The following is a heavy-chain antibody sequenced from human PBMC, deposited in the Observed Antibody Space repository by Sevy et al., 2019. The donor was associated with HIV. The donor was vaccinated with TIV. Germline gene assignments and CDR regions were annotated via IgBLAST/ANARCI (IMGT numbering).Heavy chain of an antibody. CDR2: INHSGST. D-gene: IGHD4-17*01. V-gene: IGHV4-34*01. CDR3: ATRETTVTYAFDI. CDR1: GGSFSGYY. J-gene: IGHJ3*02. Sequence: SETLSLTYAVYGGSFSGYYWSWIRQPPGKGLEWIGEINHSGSTNYNPSLKSRVTISVDTSKNQFSLKLSSVTAADTAVYYCATRETTVTYAFDIWGQGTMVTVSS.